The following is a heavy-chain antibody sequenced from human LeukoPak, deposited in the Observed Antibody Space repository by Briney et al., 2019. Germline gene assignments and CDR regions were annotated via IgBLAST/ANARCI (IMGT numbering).Heavy chain of an antibody. CDR1: GFTFSSYS. D-gene: IGHD2-8*01. V-gene: IGHV3-21*01. J-gene: IGHJ5*02. Sequence: GGSLRLSCAASGFTFSSYSMNWVRQVPGKGLEWVSSISSSSSYIYYADSVKGRFTISRDNAKNSLYLQTNSLRAEDTAVYYCARGYCTNGVCYLPWFDPWGQGTLVTVSS. CDR3: ARGYCTNGVCYLPWFDP. CDR2: ISSSSSYI.